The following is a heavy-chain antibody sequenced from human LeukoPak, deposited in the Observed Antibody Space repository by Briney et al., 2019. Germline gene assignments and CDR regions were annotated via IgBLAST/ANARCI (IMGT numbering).Heavy chain of an antibody. J-gene: IGHJ6*03. CDR1: GGSISSYY. V-gene: IGHV4-59*12. Sequence: SETLSLTCTVSGGSISSYYWSWIRQPPGKGLEWIGYIYYSGSTYYNPSLKSRVTISVDTSKNQFSLKLSSVTAADTAVYYCARVPTGHTPFYYYYMDVWGKGTTVTVSS. D-gene: IGHD5-18*01. CDR3: ARVPTGHTPFYYYYMDV. CDR2: IYYSGST.